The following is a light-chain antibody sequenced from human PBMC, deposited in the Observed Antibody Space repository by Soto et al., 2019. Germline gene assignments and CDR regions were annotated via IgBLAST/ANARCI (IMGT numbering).Light chain of an antibody. CDR1: QSISSW. CDR2: KAS. Sequence: DIQMTQSPSTLSASVGDRVTITCRASQSISSWLAWYQQKPGKAPNRLIFKASSLESGGLSRFSGSGSGTEFTLTISSLQPDDFATYYCQQYNSYSPYTFGQGTKLEIK. J-gene: IGKJ2*01. CDR3: QQYNSYSPYT. V-gene: IGKV1-5*03.